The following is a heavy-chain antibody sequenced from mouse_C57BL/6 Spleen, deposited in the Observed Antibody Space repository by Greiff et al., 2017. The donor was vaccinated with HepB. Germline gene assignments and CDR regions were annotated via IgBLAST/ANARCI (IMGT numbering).Heavy chain of an antibody. CDR1: GYTFTSYW. V-gene: IGHV1-64*01. J-gene: IGHJ2*01. CDR3: AREGFITTVVSTHYFDY. D-gene: IGHD1-1*01. CDR2: IHHNSGST. Sequence: VQLQQPGAELVKPGASVKLSCKASGYTFTSYWMHWVKQRPGQGLEWIGMIHHNSGSTNYNEKFKSKATLTVDKSSSTAYLQLSSLTSEDSAVYYCAREGFITTVVSTHYFDYWGQGTTLTVSS.